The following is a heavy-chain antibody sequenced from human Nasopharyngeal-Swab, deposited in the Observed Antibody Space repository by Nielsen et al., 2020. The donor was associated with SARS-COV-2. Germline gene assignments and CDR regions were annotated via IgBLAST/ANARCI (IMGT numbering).Heavy chain of an antibody. CDR2: IYHSGST. D-gene: IGHD6-13*01. Sequence: GSLRLSCAVSGGSISSSNWWSWVRQPPGKGLEWIGEIYHSGSTNYNPSLKSRVTKSVDKSKNQFSLKLSSVTAADTAVYYCARERRIAAAATRYFDLWGRGTLVTVSS. CDR1: GGSISSSNW. J-gene: IGHJ2*01. CDR3: ARERRIAAAATRYFDL. V-gene: IGHV4-4*02.